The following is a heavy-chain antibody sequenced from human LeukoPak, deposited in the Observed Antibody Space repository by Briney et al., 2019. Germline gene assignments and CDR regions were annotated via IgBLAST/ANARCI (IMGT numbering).Heavy chain of an antibody. CDR2: INPNSGGT. CDR3: ARLGIAAAGAFRDY. CDR1: GYTFTGYY. D-gene: IGHD6-13*01. V-gene: IGHV1-2*06. Sequence: ASVKVSCKASGYTFTGYYMHWVRQAPGQGLEWRGRINPNSGGTNYAQKFQGRVTVTRDTSISTAYMELSRLRSDDTAVYYCARLGIAAAGAFRDYWGQRTLVTVSS. J-gene: IGHJ4*02.